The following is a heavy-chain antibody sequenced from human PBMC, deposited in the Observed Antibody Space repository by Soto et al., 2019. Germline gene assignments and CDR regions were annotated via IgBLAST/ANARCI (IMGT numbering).Heavy chain of an antibody. D-gene: IGHD1-7*01. CDR1: GYTFTSYW. Sequence: GESLKISCQASGYTFTSYWIGWVRQMPGKGLEWMGFIYPGDSDSTYSPSFQGQVTMSADKSISTAYLQWNSLKASDTAMYYCARHSTNWNYNWGQGTLVTVSS. V-gene: IGHV5-51*01. CDR3: ARHSTNWNYN. CDR2: IYPGDSDS. J-gene: IGHJ4*02.